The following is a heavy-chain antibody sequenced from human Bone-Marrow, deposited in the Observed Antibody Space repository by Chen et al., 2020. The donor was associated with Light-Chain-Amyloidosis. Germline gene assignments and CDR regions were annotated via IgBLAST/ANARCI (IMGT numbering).Heavy chain of an antibody. CDR2: IYPDDSDA. CDR3: ARRRDGYNFDY. V-gene: IGHV5-51*01. CDR1: GYTFPNYW. Sequence: EVQLEQSGPEVKKPGESLKISCKGSGYTFPNYWIGWVRQMPGKGLAWMGVIYPDDSDARYNPSFEGQVTISADKSITTAYLQWRSLKASDTAMYYCARRRDGYNFDYWGQGTLVTVSS. J-gene: IGHJ4*02. D-gene: IGHD5-12*01.